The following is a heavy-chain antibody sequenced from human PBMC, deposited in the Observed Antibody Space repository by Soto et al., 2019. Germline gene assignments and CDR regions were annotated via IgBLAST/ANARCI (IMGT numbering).Heavy chain of an antibody. D-gene: IGHD1-26*01. CDR2: ITPYNGNA. CDR1: GYTFTNFG. CDR3: ARARMFSGAHHDY. J-gene: IGHJ4*02. V-gene: IGHV1-18*04. Sequence: QVHLVQSGAVVENPGASVKVSCKASGYTFTNFGINWVRQAPGQGLEWRGWITPYNGNANYPQKQQDRLTITTDTSTNTAYLELRSLRSDDTAVYFCARARMFSGAHHDYWGQGTRVTVSS.